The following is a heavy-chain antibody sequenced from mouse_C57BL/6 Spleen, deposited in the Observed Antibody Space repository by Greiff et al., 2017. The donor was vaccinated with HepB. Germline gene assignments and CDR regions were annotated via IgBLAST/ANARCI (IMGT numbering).Heavy chain of an antibody. CDR2: IDPSDSYT. CDR3: ARGNYCSSYGYFDV. CDR1: GYTFTSYW. Sequence: QVQLQQPGAELVKPGASVKLSCKASGYTFTSYWMQWVKQRPGQGLEWIGEIDPSDSYTNYNQKFKGKATLTVDTSSSTAYMQLSSLTSEDSAVYYCARGNYCSSYGYFDVCGTGTTVTVSS. D-gene: IGHD1-1*01. J-gene: IGHJ1*03. V-gene: IGHV1-50*01.